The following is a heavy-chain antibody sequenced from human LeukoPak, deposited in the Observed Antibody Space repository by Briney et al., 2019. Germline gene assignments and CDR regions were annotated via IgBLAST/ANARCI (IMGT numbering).Heavy chain of an antibody. D-gene: IGHD3-10*01. V-gene: IGHV1-2*02. Sequence: ASVTVSCEPSGYTFTNYHIQWVRQAPGQGLQWMGRINPKSGDTKFAQGLQGRVTLTRDTYIDTAYLEVTGLTSDDTAVYYCARGVYYGSGSYVFEYWGQGTQIIVSS. CDR3: ARGVYYGSGSYVFEY. CDR2: INPKSGDT. J-gene: IGHJ4*02. CDR1: GYTFTNYH.